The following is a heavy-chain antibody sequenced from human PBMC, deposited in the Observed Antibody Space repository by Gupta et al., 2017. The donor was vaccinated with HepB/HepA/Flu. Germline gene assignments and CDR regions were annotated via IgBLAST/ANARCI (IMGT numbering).Heavy chain of an antibody. Sequence: QVQLVQSGAEVKKPGSSVTDSCKASGGTFSSYATSLVRQAPGHGLEWMGRIIPILGIANYAQKCQGRVTITADKSTSTAYVELSRLRSEDTAVYYCATTELAAAEEYWGQGSLITVSA. J-gene: IGHJ4*02. V-gene: IGHV1-69*04. CDR1: GGTFSSYA. CDR2: IIPILGIA. CDR3: ATTELAAAEEY. D-gene: IGHD6-13*01.